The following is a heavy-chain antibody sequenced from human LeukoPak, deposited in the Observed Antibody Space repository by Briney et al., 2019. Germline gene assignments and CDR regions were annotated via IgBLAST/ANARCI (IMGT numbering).Heavy chain of an antibody. D-gene: IGHD6-19*01. CDR1: GGSFSGYY. CDR3: ARRLAGSSGWYF. CDR2: INHSGST. J-gene: IGHJ4*01. V-gene: IGHV4-34*01. Sequence: PETPSLTCAVYGGSFSGYYWSWISQPPGKGLEWIGEINHSGSTNYNPSLKSRVTISVDTSKNQFSLKLSSVTAADTAVYYCARRLAGSSGWYFWGHGTLGTVSS.